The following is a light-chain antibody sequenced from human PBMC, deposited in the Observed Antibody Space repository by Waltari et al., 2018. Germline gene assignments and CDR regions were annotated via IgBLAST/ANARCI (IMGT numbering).Light chain of an antibody. CDR1: SSNIGRNP. CDR3: ATWDASLTGWV. V-gene: IGLV1-44*01. Sequence: QSVLTQPPSASGTPGQRVTISCSGSSSNIGRNPVNWYQQLPGTAPKLLIHSNNQRPSGFPDLFSVSKSGTSASLAISGLQSEDEADYYCATWDASLTGWVFGGGTKLTVL. CDR2: SNN. J-gene: IGLJ2*01.